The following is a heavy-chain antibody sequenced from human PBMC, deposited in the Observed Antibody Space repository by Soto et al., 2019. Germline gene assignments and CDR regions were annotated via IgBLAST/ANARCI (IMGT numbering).Heavy chain of an antibody. J-gene: IGHJ5*02. CDR2: IIPRFGTK. CDR1: GGTFSRYT. V-gene: IGHV1-69*01. CDR3: ARGRGIYNSGSSSLDP. Sequence: QVQLVQSGAEVKTPGSSVTVSCKASGGTFSRYTLNWVRQAPGQGLEWMGGIIPRFGTKNYAPTIQDRVTIIADELTTPADVELNSLMSEATAVYYCARGRGIYNSGSSSLDPWAQGALVTVSS. D-gene: IGHD3-16*01.